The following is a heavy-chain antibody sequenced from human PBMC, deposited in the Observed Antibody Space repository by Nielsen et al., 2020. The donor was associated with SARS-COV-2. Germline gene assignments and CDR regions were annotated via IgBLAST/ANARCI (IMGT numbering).Heavy chain of an antibody. CDR1: GFIVSSKY. CDR3: ARETLDYTSSFVDY. V-gene: IGHV3-53*05. J-gene: IGHJ4*02. D-gene: IGHD2-2*02. Sequence: GESLKISCAASGFIVSSKYMNWVRQAPGKGLEWVSVFYSGGTTLYADSVKGRFNISRDNSKNMVYLQMNSLKSEDTAVYYCARETLDYTSSFVDYWGQGTLVTVSS. CDR2: FYSGGTT.